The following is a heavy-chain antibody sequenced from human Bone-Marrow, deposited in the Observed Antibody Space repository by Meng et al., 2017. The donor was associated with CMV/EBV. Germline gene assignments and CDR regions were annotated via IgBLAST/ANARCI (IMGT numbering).Heavy chain of an antibody. J-gene: IGHJ6*02. CDR3: ARGGTTIFGVVIVRPYYYYGMDV. D-gene: IGHD3-3*01. V-gene: IGHV1-8*01. Sequence: ASVKVSCKASGYTFTSYDINWVRQATGQGLEWMGWMNPNSGNTGYAQKFQGRVTMTRNTSISTAYMELSSLRSEDTAVYYCARGGTTIFGVVIVRPYYYYGMDVWGQGTTVTVSS. CDR1: GYTFTSYD. CDR2: MNPNSGNT.